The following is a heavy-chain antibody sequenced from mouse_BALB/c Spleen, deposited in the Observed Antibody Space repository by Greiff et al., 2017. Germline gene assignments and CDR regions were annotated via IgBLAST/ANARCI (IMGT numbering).Heavy chain of an antibody. V-gene: IGHV5-6-5*01. CDR1: GFTFSSYA. CDR3: ARGRRWEGYFDV. J-gene: IGHJ1*01. CDR2: ISSGGST. D-gene: IGHD2-3*01. Sequence: EVQGVESGGGLVKPGGSLKLSCAASGFTFSSYAMSWVRQTPEKRLEWVASISSGGSTYYPDSVKGRFTISRDNARNILYLQMSSLRSEDTAMCYCARGRRWEGYFDVWGAGTTVTVSS.